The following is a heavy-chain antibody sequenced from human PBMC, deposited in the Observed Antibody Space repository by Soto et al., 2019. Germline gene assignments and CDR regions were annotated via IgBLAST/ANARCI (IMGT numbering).Heavy chain of an antibody. Sequence: PSETLSLTCSVSGGSISSKSYSWGWIRQPPGKGLEWIGTFYYTENTYYNPSLKGRVTISVDTSKNQFSLKLSSVTAADTAVYYCARGLAYRRWFDYWGQGTLVTVSS. V-gene: IGHV4-39*07. J-gene: IGHJ4*02. CDR3: ARGLAYRRWFDY. CDR1: GGSISSKSYS. CDR2: FYYTENT. D-gene: IGHD2-2*01.